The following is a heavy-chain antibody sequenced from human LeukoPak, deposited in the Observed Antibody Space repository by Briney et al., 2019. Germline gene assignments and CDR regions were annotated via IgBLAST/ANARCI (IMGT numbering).Heavy chain of an antibody. Sequence: GGSLRLSCAASGFTFDDYAMHWVRQTPGKGLEWVSGISWNSGSIGYAGSVKGRFTISRDNAKNSLYLQMNSLRAEDTALYYCAKDNLANYYDSSGYFDYWGQGTLVTVSS. CDR2: ISWNSGSI. D-gene: IGHD3-22*01. CDR1: GFTFDDYA. J-gene: IGHJ4*02. CDR3: AKDNLANYYDSSGYFDY. V-gene: IGHV3-9*01.